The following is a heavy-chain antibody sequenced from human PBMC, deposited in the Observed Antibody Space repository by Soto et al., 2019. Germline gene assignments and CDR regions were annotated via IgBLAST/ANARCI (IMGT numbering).Heavy chain of an antibody. Sequence: EVQLVESGGGLVQPGGSLRLSCAASGFTFSSYAMHWVRQAPGKGLEYVSAISSNGGSTYYANSVKGRFTISRDNSKSTLYLQMGSLRAEDMAVYYCARGWFGDLTAVAFDIWGQGTMVTVSS. CDR3: ARGWFGDLTAVAFDI. D-gene: IGHD3-10*01. J-gene: IGHJ3*02. CDR2: ISSNGGST. CDR1: GFTFSSYA. V-gene: IGHV3-64*01.